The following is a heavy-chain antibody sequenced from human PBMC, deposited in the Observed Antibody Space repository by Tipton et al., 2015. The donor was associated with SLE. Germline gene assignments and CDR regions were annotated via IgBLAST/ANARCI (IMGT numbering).Heavy chain of an antibody. J-gene: IGHJ6*02. CDR3: AIYGMDV. CDR1: GGSFSGYY. Sequence: TLSLTCAVYGGSFSGYYWIWIRQPPGKGLEWIGEINHSGSTNYNPSLKSRVTISVDTSKNQFSLKLSSVTAADTAVYYCAIYGMDVWGQGTTVTVSS. CDR2: INHSGST. V-gene: IGHV4-34*01.